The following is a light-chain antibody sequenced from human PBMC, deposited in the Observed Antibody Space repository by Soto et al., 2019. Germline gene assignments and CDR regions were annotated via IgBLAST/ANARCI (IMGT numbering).Light chain of an antibody. CDR3: SSYTNINTRACV. CDR2: NNN. CDR1: SSNIGSNA. V-gene: IGLV1-44*01. Sequence: QPVLTQPPSASGTPGQRVTLSCSGGSSNIGSNAVNWYQHVPGTAPKLLIFNNNQRPSGVPDRVSASKSGTSASLAISGLQSDDEAEYYCSSYTNINTRACVFGTGTKLTVL. J-gene: IGLJ1*01.